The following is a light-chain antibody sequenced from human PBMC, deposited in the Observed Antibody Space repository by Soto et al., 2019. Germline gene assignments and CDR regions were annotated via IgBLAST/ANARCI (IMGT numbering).Light chain of an antibody. CDR2: DLS. Sequence: QSVLTQPASVSGSPGQSITISCTGTSSDVGGYNHVSWYQQYAGKAPKPLIYDLSNKPSWISNRFSGSTSCNTASLTISGLPTEDDDDYACSSYTSCCTLLYVFGAGTKVTVL. J-gene: IGLJ1*01. V-gene: IGLV2-14*01. CDR3: SSYTSCCTLLYV. CDR1: SSDVGGYNH.